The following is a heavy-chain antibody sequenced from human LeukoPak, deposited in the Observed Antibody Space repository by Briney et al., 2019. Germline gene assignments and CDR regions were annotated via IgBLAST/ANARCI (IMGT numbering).Heavy chain of an antibody. Sequence: ASVKVSCKASGYTFTSYGISWVRQAPGQRLEWMGWINGGNGNTKYSLKFQGRVTITRDTSASTAYMELSSLRSEDTAVYYCARSVGVAAASPWGQGTLVTVSS. V-gene: IGHV1-3*01. CDR2: INGGNGNT. J-gene: IGHJ5*02. D-gene: IGHD6-13*01. CDR1: GYTFTSYG. CDR3: ARSVGVAAASP.